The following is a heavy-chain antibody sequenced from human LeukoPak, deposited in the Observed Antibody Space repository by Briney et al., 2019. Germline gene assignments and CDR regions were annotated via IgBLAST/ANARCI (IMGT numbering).Heavy chain of an antibody. Sequence: TGGSLRLSCAASGFTFSSYAMSWVRQAPGKGLEWVSAISGSGGSTYYADSVKGRFTISRDNSKNTLYLQMNSLRAEDTAVYYCATTYYDFWSGYDAFDIWGQGTMVTVSS. V-gene: IGHV3-23*01. CDR1: GFTFSSYA. CDR3: ATTYYDFWSGYDAFDI. J-gene: IGHJ3*02. CDR2: ISGSGGST. D-gene: IGHD3-3*01.